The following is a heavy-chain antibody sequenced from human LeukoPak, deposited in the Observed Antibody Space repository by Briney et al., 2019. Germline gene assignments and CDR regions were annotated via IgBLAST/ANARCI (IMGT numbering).Heavy chain of an antibody. CDR3: ARAGKGLWFGELYAFDI. CDR2: IYYSGST. CDR1: GGSISSYY. D-gene: IGHD3-10*01. Sequence: SETLSLTCTVSGGSISSYYWSWIRQPPGKGLEGIGYIYYSGSTNYNPSLKSRVTISVDTSKNQFSLKLSSVTAADTAVYYCARAGKGLWFGELYAFDIWGQGTMVTVSS. V-gene: IGHV4-59*01. J-gene: IGHJ3*02.